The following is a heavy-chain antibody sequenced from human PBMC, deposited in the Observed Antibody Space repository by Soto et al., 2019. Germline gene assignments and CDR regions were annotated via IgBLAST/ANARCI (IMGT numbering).Heavy chain of an antibody. CDR3: ARDVFAPLYGSGGDWFDP. Sequence: QVQLVQSGAEVKKPGSSVKVSCKASGGTFSSYAISWVRQAPGQGLEWMGGIIPIFGTANYAQKFQGRVTITADESTSTAYMELSRRRSEDTAVYYCARDVFAPLYGSGGDWFDPWGQGTLVTVSS. CDR1: GGTFSSYA. J-gene: IGHJ5*02. CDR2: IIPIFGTA. D-gene: IGHD3-10*01. V-gene: IGHV1-69*01.